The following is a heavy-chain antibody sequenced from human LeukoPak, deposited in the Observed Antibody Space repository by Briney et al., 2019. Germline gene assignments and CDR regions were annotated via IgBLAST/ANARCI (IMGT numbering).Heavy chain of an antibody. Sequence: SETLSLTCTVSGGSISSYYWSWIRQPAGEGLEWIGRIYTSGSTNYNPSLKSRVTMSVDTYKNQFSLKLSSVTAADTDVYYCARVYCSGGSCYHFDYWGQGTLVTVSS. V-gene: IGHV4-4*07. J-gene: IGHJ4*02. CDR3: ARVYCSGGSCYHFDY. D-gene: IGHD2-15*01. CDR1: GGSISSYY. CDR2: IYTSGST.